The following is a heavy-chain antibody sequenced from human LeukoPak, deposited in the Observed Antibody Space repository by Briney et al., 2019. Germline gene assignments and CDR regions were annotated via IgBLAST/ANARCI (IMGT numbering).Heavy chain of an antibody. J-gene: IGHJ3*02. CDR3: ARDPGDGSYDAFDI. CDR1: GGSFSSYY. Sequence: SETLSLTCAVYGGSFSSYYWSWIRQPPGKGLEWIGYIYYSGSTNYNPSLKSRVTISVDTSKNQFSLKLSSVTAADTAVYYCARDPGDGSYDAFDIWGQGTMVTVSS. D-gene: IGHD3-10*01. CDR2: IYYSGST. V-gene: IGHV4-59*01.